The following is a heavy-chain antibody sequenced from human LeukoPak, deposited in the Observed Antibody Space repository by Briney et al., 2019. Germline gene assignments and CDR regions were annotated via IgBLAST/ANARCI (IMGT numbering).Heavy chain of an antibody. V-gene: IGHV1-69*04. D-gene: IGHD2-15*01. CDR1: GGTSSSYA. Sequence: SVKVSCKASGGTSSSYAISWVRQAPGQGLEWMGRIIPILGIANYAQKFQGRVTITADKSTSTAYMELSSLRSEDTAVYYCASENIVVVVAAQGPFDYWGQGTLVTVSS. J-gene: IGHJ4*02. CDR2: IIPILGIA. CDR3: ASENIVVVVAAQGPFDY.